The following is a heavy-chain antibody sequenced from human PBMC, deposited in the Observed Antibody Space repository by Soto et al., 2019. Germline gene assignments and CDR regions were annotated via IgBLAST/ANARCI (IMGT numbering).Heavy chain of an antibody. D-gene: IGHD2-2*01. CDR1: GFTFSSYD. J-gene: IGHJ5*02. CDR2: TGTAGDT. V-gene: IGHV3-13*01. CDR3: ARGKLRYCSSTSCQNWFDP. Sequence: PGGSLRLSCAASGFTFSSYDMHWVRQATGKGLEWVSATGTAGDTYYPGSVKGRFTISRENAKNSLYLQMNSLRAGDTAVYYCARGKLRYCSSTSCQNWFDPWGQGTLVTVSS.